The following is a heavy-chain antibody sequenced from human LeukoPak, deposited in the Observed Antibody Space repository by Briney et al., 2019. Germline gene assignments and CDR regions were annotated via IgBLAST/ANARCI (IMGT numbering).Heavy chain of an antibody. D-gene: IGHD6-6*01. CDR3: ARAKNDEYYYYGMDV. V-gene: IGHV4-4*07. J-gene: IGHJ6*02. CDR2: IYTSGST. Sequence: KASETQSLTCTVSGGSISTYYYSWIRQPAGKGLEWIGRIYTSGSTNYSPSLKSRVTMSVDTSKSQFSLKLSSVTAADTAVYYCARAKNDEYYYYGMDVWGQGTTVTVSS. CDR1: GGSISTYY.